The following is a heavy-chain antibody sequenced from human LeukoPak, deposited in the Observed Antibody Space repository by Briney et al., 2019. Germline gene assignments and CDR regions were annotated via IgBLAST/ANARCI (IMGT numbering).Heavy chain of an antibody. CDR1: GYSFTSYW. CDR2: IYPGYSDT. Sequence: ESLKISCKGSGYSFTSYWIGWVRQMPGKGLEWMGIIYPGYSDTRYSPSFQGQVTISADKSISTASLQWSSLKASHTSMYYCARHKIVEEVTLYYYYYYMYVWGKGTTVTVSS. D-gene: IGHD3-16*02. V-gene: IGHV5-51*01. CDR3: ARHKIVEEVTLYYYYYYMYV. J-gene: IGHJ6*03.